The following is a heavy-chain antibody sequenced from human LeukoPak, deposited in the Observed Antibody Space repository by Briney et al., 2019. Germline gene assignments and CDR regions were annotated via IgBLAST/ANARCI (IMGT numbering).Heavy chain of an antibody. D-gene: IGHD3-10*01. V-gene: IGHV3-23*01. CDR1: GFTFSSYA. Sequence: GGFLRLSCAASGFTFSSYAMSWVRQAPGKGLEWVSAISGSGGSTYYADSVKGRFTISRDNSKNTLYLQMNSLRAEDTAVYYCAKGTNYYGPRQTDYWGQGTLVTVSS. J-gene: IGHJ4*02. CDR2: ISGSGGST. CDR3: AKGTNYYGPRQTDY.